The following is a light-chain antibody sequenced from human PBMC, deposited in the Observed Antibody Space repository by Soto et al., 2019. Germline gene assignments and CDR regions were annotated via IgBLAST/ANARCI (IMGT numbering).Light chain of an antibody. CDR2: DAS. V-gene: IGKV1-5*01. Sequence: DIQMTQSPSTLSASVGDRVTITCRASQSISSWLAWYQQKPGKAPKLLIYDASSLESGVPSRFSGSGSGTDFTLTISSLQPEDFATYYCQQLNSYRTFGQGTKVDIK. J-gene: IGKJ1*01. CDR3: QQLNSYRT. CDR1: QSISSW.